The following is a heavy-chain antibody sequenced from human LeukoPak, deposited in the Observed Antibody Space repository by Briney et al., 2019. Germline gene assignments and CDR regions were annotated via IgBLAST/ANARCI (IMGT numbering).Heavy chain of an antibody. CDR1: GFTFRNYG. J-gene: IGHJ4*02. V-gene: IGHV3-53*01. CDR3: ARRAGAYSHPYDY. CDR2: IYSDNT. D-gene: IGHD4/OR15-4a*01. Sequence: GGSLRLSCAASGFTFRNYGMSWVRQAPGKGLEWVSFIYSDNTHYSDSVKGRFTISRDNSKNTLYLQMNSLRAEDTAVYYCARRAGAYSHPYDYWGQGTLVTVSS.